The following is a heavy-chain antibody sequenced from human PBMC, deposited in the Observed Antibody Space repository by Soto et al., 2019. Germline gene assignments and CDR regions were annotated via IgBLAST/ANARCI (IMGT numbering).Heavy chain of an antibody. V-gene: IGHV4-61*01. CDR1: GGSVSSGSYY. J-gene: IGHJ4*02. Sequence: TSETLSLTCTVSGGSVSSGSYYWSWIRQPPGKGLEWIGYIYYSGSTNYNPSLKSRVTISVDTSKNQFSLKLSSVTAADTAVYYCEREKRGYSYGIDYWGQGTLVTVSS. D-gene: IGHD5-18*01. CDR3: EREKRGYSYGIDY. CDR2: IYYSGST.